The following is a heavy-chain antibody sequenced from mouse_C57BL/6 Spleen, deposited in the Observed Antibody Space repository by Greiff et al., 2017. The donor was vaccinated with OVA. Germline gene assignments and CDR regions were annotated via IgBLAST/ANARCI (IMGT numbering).Heavy chain of an antibody. V-gene: IGHV2-9*01. D-gene: IGHD2-13*01. CDR2: IWGGGST. J-gene: IGHJ1*03. CDR3: AEHRGLADGDYGYFDV. CDR1: GFSLTSYG. Sequence: QVQLKESGPGLVAPSQSLSITCTVSGFSLTSYGVDWVRQPPGKGLEWLGVIWGGGSTNYNSALMSRLSISKDNFKSQVFLKMNSLQTDDTAMYYCAEHRGLADGDYGYFDVWGTGTTVTVSS.